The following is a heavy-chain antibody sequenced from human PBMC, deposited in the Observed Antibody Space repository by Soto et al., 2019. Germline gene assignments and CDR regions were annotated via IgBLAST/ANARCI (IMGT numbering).Heavy chain of an antibody. CDR1: GGSFTDYY. CDR2: INHSASS. Sequence: QVQLRQWGAGLLKPSETLVLTCAVSGGSFTDYYWGWSRQSPGKGLEWIGEINHSASSTYNPSLASRVTILVDTSKKQFSLRLTYVTAADTAMYYCARGEYDSSGLYSWATLGFDVWGQGTTVTVSS. D-gene: IGHD3-22*01. J-gene: IGHJ6*02. V-gene: IGHV4-34*01. CDR3: ARGEYDSSGLYSWATLGFDV.